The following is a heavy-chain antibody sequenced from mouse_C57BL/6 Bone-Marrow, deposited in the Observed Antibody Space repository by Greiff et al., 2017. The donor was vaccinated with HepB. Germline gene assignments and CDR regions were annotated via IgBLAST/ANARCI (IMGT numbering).Heavy chain of an antibody. CDR2: INPNNGGT. CDR3: ARDYYGSSHWYFDV. V-gene: IGHV1-26*01. J-gene: IGHJ1*03. CDR1: GYTFTDYY. D-gene: IGHD1-1*01. Sequence: VQLHQSGPELVKPGASVKISCKASGYTFTDYYMNWVKQSHGKSLEWIGDINPNNGGTSYNQKFKGKATLTVDKSSSTAYMELRSLTSEDSAVYYCARDYYGSSHWYFDVWGTGTTVTVSS.